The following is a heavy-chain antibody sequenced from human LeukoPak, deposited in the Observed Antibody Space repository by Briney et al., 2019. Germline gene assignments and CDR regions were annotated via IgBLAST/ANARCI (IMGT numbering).Heavy chain of an antibody. Sequence: GGSLRLSCAASGFTFSDAWLSWVRQAPGKGPEWVGRIKSSADDGATDYAAPAKGRFTVSRDDSKDTLYLQMNSLKTEDTAVYYCSLRYCSGTSCPGYWGQGTLVTVSS. J-gene: IGHJ4*02. CDR3: SLRYCSGTSCPGY. V-gene: IGHV3-15*01. D-gene: IGHD2-8*02. CDR2: IKSSADDGAT. CDR1: GFTFSDAW.